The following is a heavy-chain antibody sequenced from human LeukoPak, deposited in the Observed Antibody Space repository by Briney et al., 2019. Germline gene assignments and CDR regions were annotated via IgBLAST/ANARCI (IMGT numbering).Heavy chain of an antibody. D-gene: IGHD5-18*01. Sequence: QPGGSLRLSCAASGFTFSSYAMSWVRQAPGKGLEWVSSISGSGGSTYYADSVKGRFSISRDNSKNTLYLQLNSLRAEDTAVYYCAKDRGVTVYDYWGQGTLVTVSS. CDR3: AKDRGVTVYDY. CDR2: ISGSGGST. CDR1: GFTFSSYA. J-gene: IGHJ4*02. V-gene: IGHV3-23*01.